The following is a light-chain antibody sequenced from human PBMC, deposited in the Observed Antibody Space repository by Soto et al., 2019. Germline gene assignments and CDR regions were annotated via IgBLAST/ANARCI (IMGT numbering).Light chain of an antibody. CDR2: AAS. CDR3: QQLNTYPLT. V-gene: IGKV1-9*01. Sequence: DIQLTQSPSFLSASVGDRVTITCRASQGISSYLAWYQQEPGKAPKLLIYAASTLQSGVPSRFSGSGSGTDLTLTISSLQPEDFATYYCQQLNTYPLTFGGGTKVDIK. CDR1: QGISSY. J-gene: IGKJ4*01.